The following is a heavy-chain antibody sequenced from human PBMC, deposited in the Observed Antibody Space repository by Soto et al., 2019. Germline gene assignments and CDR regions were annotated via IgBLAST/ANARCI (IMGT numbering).Heavy chain of an antibody. CDR3: ARLKDDDFWSGYYGNWFDP. CDR1: GGSISSYY. Sequence: SETLSLTCTVSGGSISSYYWSWIRQPPGKGLEWIGYIYYSGSTNYNPSLKSRVTISVDTSKNQFSLKLSSVTAADTAVYYCARLKDDDFWSGYYGNWFDPWGQGTLVTVSS. V-gene: IGHV4-59*08. D-gene: IGHD3-3*01. CDR2: IYYSGST. J-gene: IGHJ5*02.